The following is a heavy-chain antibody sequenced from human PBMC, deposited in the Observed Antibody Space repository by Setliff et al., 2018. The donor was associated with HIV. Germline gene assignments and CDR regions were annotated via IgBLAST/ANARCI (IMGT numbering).Heavy chain of an antibody. CDR2: ISGSGGST. CDR1: GFTFSTYA. CDR3: AKYWSSGYYAFFDY. Sequence: GSLRLSCAASGFTFSTYAMSRVRQAPGKGLEWVSGISGSGGSTYYADSAKGRFTISRDNSKNTLYLQMNSLRAEDTAVYYCAKYWSSGYYAFFDYWGQGTLVTVSS. J-gene: IGHJ4*02. D-gene: IGHD3-22*01. V-gene: IGHV3-23*01.